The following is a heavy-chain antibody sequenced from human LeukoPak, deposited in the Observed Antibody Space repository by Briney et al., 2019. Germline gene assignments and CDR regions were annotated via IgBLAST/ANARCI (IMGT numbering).Heavy chain of an antibody. V-gene: IGHV3-53*01. J-gene: IGHJ3*02. CDR3: ARDSYYYDSSGYYEVAFDI. Sequence: GKSLRLSCAASGFAVSSNYMSWVRQAPGKGLEWVSVIYSGGSTYYADSVKGRFTISRDNSKNTLYLQMNSLRAEDTAVYYCARDSYYYDSSGYYEVAFDIWGQGTMVTVSS. CDR2: IYSGGST. D-gene: IGHD3-22*01. CDR1: GFAVSSNY.